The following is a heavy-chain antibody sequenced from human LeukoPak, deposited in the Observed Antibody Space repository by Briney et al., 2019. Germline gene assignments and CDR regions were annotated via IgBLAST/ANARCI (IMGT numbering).Heavy chain of an antibody. J-gene: IGHJ4*02. CDR1: GGSFSGYY. CDR3: ARWGRSLIDG. V-gene: IGHV4-34*01. Sequence: PSETLSLTCAVYGGSFSGYYWSWIRQPPGKGLEWIGEINHSGSTNYNPSLKSRVPISVDTSKNQFSLNLRPLTAVNTRRYYYARWGRSLIDGWGKGTLVTVSS. D-gene: IGHD3-16*01. CDR2: INHSGST.